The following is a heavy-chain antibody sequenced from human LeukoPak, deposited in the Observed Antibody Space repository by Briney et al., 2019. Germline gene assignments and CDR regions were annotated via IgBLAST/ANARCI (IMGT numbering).Heavy chain of an antibody. V-gene: IGHV4-4*07. CDR3: AREGMVRGAGPMDA. J-gene: IGHJ6*03. Sequence: PSETLSLTCTVSGGSISSYYWSWIRQPAGKGLEWIGRIYTSGSTNYNPSLKSRVTMSVDTSKNQFSLKLSSVTAADTAVYYCAREGMVRGAGPMDAWGKGTTVTISS. CDR1: GGSISSYY. D-gene: IGHD3-10*01. CDR2: IYTSGST.